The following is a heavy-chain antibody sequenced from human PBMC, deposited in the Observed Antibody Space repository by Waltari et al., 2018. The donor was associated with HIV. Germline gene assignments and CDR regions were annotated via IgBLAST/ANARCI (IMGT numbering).Heavy chain of an antibody. D-gene: IGHD3-22*01. CDR1: GGSVSSSSYY. CDR2: IHYSGTT. Sequence: QLQLQESGPGLVTPAETLSLTCTVSGGSVSSSSYYWGWLRQPPGKGLEWIGSIHYSGTTYYNPSLKGRVTISVDTSKKQFSLRLSSVTAADTAVYYCAKHPYYDGSGYYTPLDSWGQGTLVTVSS. CDR3: AKHPYYDGSGYYTPLDS. V-gene: IGHV4-39*01. J-gene: IGHJ4*02.